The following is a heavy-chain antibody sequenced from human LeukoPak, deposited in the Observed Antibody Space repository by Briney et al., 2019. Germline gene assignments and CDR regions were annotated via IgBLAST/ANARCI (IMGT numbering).Heavy chain of an antibody. D-gene: IGHD3-9*01. J-gene: IGHJ4*02. Sequence: SETLSLTCTVSGDSINSATYYWSWIRQSPGKGLEWIGEINDSGSTNYNPSLKSRVTISVDTSKNQFSLKLSSVTAADTAVYYCARAPSVFDWLYLDYWGQGTLVTVSS. CDR2: INDSGST. CDR1: GDSINSATYY. CDR3: ARAPSVFDWLYLDY. V-gene: IGHV4-39*07.